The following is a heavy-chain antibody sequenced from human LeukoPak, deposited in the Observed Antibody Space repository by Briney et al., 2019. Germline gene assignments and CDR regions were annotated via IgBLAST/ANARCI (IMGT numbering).Heavy chain of an antibody. D-gene: IGHD5-18*01. V-gene: IGHV3-23*01. Sequence: GGSLRLPCAASGFTFSSYAMSWVRQAPGKGLEWVSAISGSGGSTYYADSVKGRFTISRDNSKNTLYLQMNSLRAEDTAVYYCARQLNTAMVHFDYWGQGTLVTVSS. CDR2: ISGSGGST. CDR1: GFTFSSYA. J-gene: IGHJ4*02. CDR3: ARQLNTAMVHFDY.